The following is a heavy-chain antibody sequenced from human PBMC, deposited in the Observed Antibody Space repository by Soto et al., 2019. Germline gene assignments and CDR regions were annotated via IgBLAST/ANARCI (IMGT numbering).Heavy chain of an antibody. CDR3: ASWHQREHAYDI. D-gene: IGHD1-26*01. Sequence: GGSLRLSCAAFGLTVSGKKYMAWVRQAPGKGLEWVSALYDVDGTYYADSVKGRFTTSRDSSETIVYLQINSLRPDDTAVYYCASWHQREHAYDIWGQGTTVTVSS. CDR1: GLTVSGKKY. J-gene: IGHJ3*02. CDR2: LYDVDGT. V-gene: IGHV3-53*01.